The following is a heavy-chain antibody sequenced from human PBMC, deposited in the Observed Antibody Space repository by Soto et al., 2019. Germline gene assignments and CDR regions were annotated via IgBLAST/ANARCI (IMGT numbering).Heavy chain of an antibody. Sequence: QVQLVQSGAEVKKPGASVKVSCKASGYTFTGYYMHWVRQAPGQGLEWMGWINPNSGGTNYAQKFQGRVTMTRDTSISTAYMELSRLRSDDTAVYYCARDQHPYPGQFTIFGVAPDYWGQGTLVTVSS. CDR1: GYTFTGYY. CDR2: INPNSGGT. V-gene: IGHV1-2*02. D-gene: IGHD3-3*01. CDR3: ARDQHPYPGQFTIFGVAPDY. J-gene: IGHJ4*02.